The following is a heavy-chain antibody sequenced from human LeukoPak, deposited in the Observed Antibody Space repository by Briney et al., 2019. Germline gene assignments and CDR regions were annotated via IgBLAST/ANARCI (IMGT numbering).Heavy chain of an antibody. CDR3: AIIAVAGTGDAFDI. CDR2: ISSSSSTI. Sequence: GGSLRLSCAASGFTFSSYSMNWVRQAPGKGLEWVSYISSSSSTIYYADSVKGRFTISRDNAKNSLYLQMNSLRAEDTAVYYCAIIAVAGTGDAFDIWGQGTMVTVSS. D-gene: IGHD6-19*01. V-gene: IGHV3-48*04. CDR1: GFTFSSYS. J-gene: IGHJ3*02.